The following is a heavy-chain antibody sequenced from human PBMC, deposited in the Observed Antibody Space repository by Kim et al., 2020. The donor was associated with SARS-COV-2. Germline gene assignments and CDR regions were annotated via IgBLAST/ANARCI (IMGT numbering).Heavy chain of an antibody. CDR2: INHSGST. D-gene: IGHD3-10*01. V-gene: IGHV4-34*01. CDR1: GGSFSGYY. CDR3: ARISASYYYGSGSYRGAFDI. J-gene: IGHJ3*02. Sequence: SETLSLTCAVYGGSFSGYYWSWIRQPPGKGLEWIGEINHSGSTNYNPSLKSRVTISVDTSKNQFSLKLSSVTAADTAVYYCARISASYYYGSGSYRGAFDIWGQGTMVTVSS.